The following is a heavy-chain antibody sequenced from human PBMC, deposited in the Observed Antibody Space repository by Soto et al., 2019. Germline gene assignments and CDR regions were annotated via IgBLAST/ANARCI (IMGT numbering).Heavy chain of an antibody. CDR3: ARDCSGGSCPTPYYYYGMDV. CDR1: GGTFSSYA. J-gene: IGHJ6*02. CDR2: IIPIFGTA. V-gene: IGHV1-69*13. Sequence: VKVSCKASGGTFSSYAISWVRQAPGQGLEWMGGIIPIFGTANYAQKFQGRVTITADESTSTAYMELSSLRSEDTAVYYCARDCSGGSCPTPYYYYGMDVWGQGTTVTVSS. D-gene: IGHD2-15*01.